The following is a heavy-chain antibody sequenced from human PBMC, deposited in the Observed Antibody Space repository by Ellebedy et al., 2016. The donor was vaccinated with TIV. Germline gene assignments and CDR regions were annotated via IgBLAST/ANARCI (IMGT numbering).Heavy chain of an antibody. Sequence: GGSLRLXCEVSGITFSIYGMHWVRQAPGKGLEWVAVIWNDGGKKYYADSVMGRFTISRDNSKNTLYLQMNSLRAEDTALYYCARALYSGAWYGLDYWGQGTLVTVSS. V-gene: IGHV3-33*01. CDR2: IWNDGGKK. D-gene: IGHD6-19*01. CDR1: GITFSIYG. CDR3: ARALYSGAWYGLDY. J-gene: IGHJ4*02.